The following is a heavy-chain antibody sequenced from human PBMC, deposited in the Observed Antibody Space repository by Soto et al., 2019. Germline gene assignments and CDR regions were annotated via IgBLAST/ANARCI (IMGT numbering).Heavy chain of an antibody. Sequence: AAVKVSCKASRYSFTTYALHWVRQAPGQRLEWMGWINAGNGDTKYSEKFQGRVTITRDTSANTAYMELSSLRSEDTSVYYCARDPGTGAALRAYHFDYWGQGTLVTVSS. CDR3: ARDPGTGAALRAYHFDY. D-gene: IGHD1-1*01. CDR2: INAGNGDT. CDR1: RYSFTTYA. J-gene: IGHJ4*02. V-gene: IGHV1-3*01.